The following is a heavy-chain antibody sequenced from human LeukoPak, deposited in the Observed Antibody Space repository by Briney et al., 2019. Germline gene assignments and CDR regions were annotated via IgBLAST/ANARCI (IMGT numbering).Heavy chain of an antibody. D-gene: IGHD2-2*01. CDR2: IYYSGST. V-gene: IGHV4-31*03. CDR3: ARVVPAAYSYGMDV. Sequence: SETLSLTCTVSGGSISSGGYYWSWIRQHPGKGLEWIGYIYYSGSTYYNPSLKSRVTISVDTSKNQFSLKLSSVTAADTAVYYCARVVPAAYSYGMDVWGQGTTVTVSS. CDR1: GGSISSGGYY. J-gene: IGHJ6*02.